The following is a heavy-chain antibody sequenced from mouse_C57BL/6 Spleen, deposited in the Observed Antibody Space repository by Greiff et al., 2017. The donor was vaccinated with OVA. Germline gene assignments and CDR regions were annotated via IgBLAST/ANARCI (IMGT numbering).Heavy chain of an antibody. CDR3: ARGNLYAMDY. CDR2: ISYDGSN. J-gene: IGHJ4*01. Sequence: DVKLQESGPGLVKPSQSLSLTCSVTGYSITSGYYWNWIRQFPGNKLEWMGYISYDGSNNYNPSLKNRISITRDTSKNQFFLKLNSVTTEDTATYYCARGNLYAMDYWGQGTSVTVSS. CDR1: GYSITSGYY. D-gene: IGHD2-1*01. V-gene: IGHV3-6*01.